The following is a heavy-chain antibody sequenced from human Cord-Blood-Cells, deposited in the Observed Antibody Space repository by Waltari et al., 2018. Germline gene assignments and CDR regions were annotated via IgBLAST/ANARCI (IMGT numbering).Heavy chain of an antibody. Sequence: QLQLQESGPGLVKHSETLSLTCTVSGGSISSSSYYWGWLRQPPGKGLEWIGSIYYGGSTYYNPSLRCRVTISVDTSKNQFSLKLSSVTAADTAVYYCASSFGSGSYYWYFDLWGRGTLVTVSS. CDR1: GGSISSSSYY. J-gene: IGHJ2*01. D-gene: IGHD3-10*01. V-gene: IGHV4-39*01. CDR2: IYYGGST. CDR3: ASSFGSGSYYWYFDL.